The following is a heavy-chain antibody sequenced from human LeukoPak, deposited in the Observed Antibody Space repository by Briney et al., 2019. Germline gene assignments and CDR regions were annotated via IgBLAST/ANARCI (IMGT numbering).Heavy chain of an antibody. D-gene: IGHD2-2*01. CDR3: ARVSRAVPAAPFDP. V-gene: IGHV1-2*02. CDR1: GYTFTGYY. Sequence: GASVKVSCKASGYTFTGYYMHWVRQAPGQGLEWMGWINPNSGGTNYAQKFQGRVTMTRDTSISTAYMELSRLRSDDTAVYYCARVSRAVPAAPFDPWGQGTLVTVSS. J-gene: IGHJ5*02. CDR2: INPNSGGT.